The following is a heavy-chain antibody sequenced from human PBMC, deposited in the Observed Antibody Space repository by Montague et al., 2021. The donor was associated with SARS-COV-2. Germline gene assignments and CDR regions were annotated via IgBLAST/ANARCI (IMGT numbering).Heavy chain of an antibody. CDR3: ARESSYSRYSSTSCHTAVWFDP. CDR1: GGSISSYY. CDR2: IYYSGST. V-gene: IGHV4-59*01. J-gene: IGHJ5*02. Sequence: SETLSLTCTVSGGSISSYYWSWIRQPPGKGLEWIGYIYYSGSTNYNPSLKSRVTISVDTSKNQFSLKLSSVTAADTAVYYCARESSYSRYSSTSCHTAVWFDPWGQGTLVTVSS. D-gene: IGHD2-2*02.